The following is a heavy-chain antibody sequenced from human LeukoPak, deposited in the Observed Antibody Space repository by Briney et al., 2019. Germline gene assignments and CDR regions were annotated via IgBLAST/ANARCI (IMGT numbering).Heavy chain of an antibody. CDR1: GFTFSSYG. CDR2: ISYDGSNK. D-gene: IGHD6-19*01. J-gene: IGHJ4*02. V-gene: IGHV3-30*03. Sequence: GGSLRLSCAASGFTFSSYGMHWVRQAPGKGLEWVAVISYDGSNKYYADSVKGRFTISRDNSKNTLYLQMNSLRAEDTAVYYCARGIAVAGTGLDYWGQGTLVTVSS. CDR3: ARGIAVAGTGLDY.